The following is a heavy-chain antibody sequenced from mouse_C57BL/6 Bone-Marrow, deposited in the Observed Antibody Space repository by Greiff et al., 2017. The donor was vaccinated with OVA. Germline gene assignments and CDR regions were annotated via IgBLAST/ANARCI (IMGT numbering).Heavy chain of an antibody. CDR3: ARGGLRPAWFDC. V-gene: IGHV1-53*01. D-gene: IGHD2-2*01. CDR1: GYTFTSYW. Sequence: QVQLQQPGTELVKPGASVKLSCKASGYTFTSYWMHWVKQRPGQGLEWIGNINPSNGGTNYNEKFKSKATLTVDKSSSTAYMQLSSLTSEDSAVYGGARGGLRPAWFDCWGRGTLVTVSA. CDR2: INPSNGGT. J-gene: IGHJ3*01.